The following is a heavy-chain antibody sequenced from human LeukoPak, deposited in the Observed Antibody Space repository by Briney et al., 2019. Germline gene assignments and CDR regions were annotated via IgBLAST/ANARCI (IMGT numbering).Heavy chain of an antibody. Sequence: SETLSLTCTVSGGSISSSSYYWGWIRQPPGKGLEWIGSIYYSGSTYHNPSLKSRVTISVDTSKNQFTLKLSSVTAADTAVYYCARRQGVLRYFGPWGQGTLVTVSS. CDR2: IYYSGST. CDR3: ARRQGVLRYFGP. CDR1: GGSISSSSYY. V-gene: IGHV4-39*01. D-gene: IGHD3-9*01. J-gene: IGHJ5*02.